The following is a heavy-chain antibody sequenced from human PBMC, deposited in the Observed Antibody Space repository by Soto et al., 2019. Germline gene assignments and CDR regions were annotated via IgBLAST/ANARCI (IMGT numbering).Heavy chain of an antibody. Sequence: QVQLVESGGGVVQPGRSLRLTCAASGFTFSSYGVHWVRQAPGKGLEWVAGIWYDGSNEFYADSVKGRFTIARDNSKNTLYLQLNRLRAEDTAVYYCARDRVIAAAGTKEYFQYWGQGTLVTVSS. D-gene: IGHD6-13*01. CDR2: IWYDGSNE. CDR1: GFTFSSYG. J-gene: IGHJ1*01. V-gene: IGHV3-33*01. CDR3: ARDRVIAAAGTKEYFQY.